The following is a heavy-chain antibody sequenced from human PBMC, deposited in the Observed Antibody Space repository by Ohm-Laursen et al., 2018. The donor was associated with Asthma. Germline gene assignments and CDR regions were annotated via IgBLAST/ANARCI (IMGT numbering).Heavy chain of an antibody. D-gene: IGHD2-15*01. V-gene: IGHV3-20*01. CDR1: GFTFSTYA. CDR2: INWNGGST. Sequence: SLRLSCAASGFTFSTYAMHWVRQAPGKGLEWVSGINWNGGSTGYADSVKGRFTISRDNAKNSLYLQMNSLRAEDTALYHCAREKGGSDAFDIWGQGTMVTVSS. CDR3: AREKGGSDAFDI. J-gene: IGHJ3*02.